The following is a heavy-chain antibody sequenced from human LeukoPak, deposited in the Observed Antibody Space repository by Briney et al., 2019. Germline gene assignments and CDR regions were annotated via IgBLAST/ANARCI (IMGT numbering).Heavy chain of an antibody. J-gene: IGHJ4*02. Sequence: SETLSLTCTVSGGSISSYYWSWIRQPPGKGLEWIGYIYYSGSTNYNPSLKSRVTISVDTSKNQFSLKLSSVTAADTAVYYCARGGDQLLAFDYWGQGTLVTVSS. CDR1: GGSISSYY. CDR2: IYYSGST. D-gene: IGHD2-2*01. CDR3: ARGGDQLLAFDY. V-gene: IGHV4-59*08.